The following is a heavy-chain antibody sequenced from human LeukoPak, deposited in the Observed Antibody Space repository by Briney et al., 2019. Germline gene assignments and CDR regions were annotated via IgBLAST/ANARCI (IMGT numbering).Heavy chain of an antibody. Sequence: PGGSLRLSCAASGFTFSSYWMHWVRHDPGKGLVWVSRINSDGSSTSYADSVKGRFTISRDNAKNTLYLQMNSLRAEDTAVYYCARTTLINWFDPWGQGTLVTVSS. CDR1: GFTFSSYW. CDR2: INSDGSST. V-gene: IGHV3-74*01. CDR3: ARTTLINWFDP. J-gene: IGHJ5*02. D-gene: IGHD4-11*01.